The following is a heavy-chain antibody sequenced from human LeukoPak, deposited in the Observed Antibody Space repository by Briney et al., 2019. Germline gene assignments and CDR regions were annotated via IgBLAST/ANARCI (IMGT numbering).Heavy chain of an antibody. D-gene: IGHD6-6*01. Sequence: SETLSLTCTVSGGSISSGSYYWSWIRQPAGKGLEWIGRIYTSGSTNYNPSLKSRVTISVDTSKNQFSPKLSSVTAADTAVYYCARVASSSNYYYYYMDVWGKGTTVTVSS. V-gene: IGHV4-61*02. CDR1: GGSISSGSYY. CDR2: IYTSGST. J-gene: IGHJ6*03. CDR3: ARVASSSNYYYYYMDV.